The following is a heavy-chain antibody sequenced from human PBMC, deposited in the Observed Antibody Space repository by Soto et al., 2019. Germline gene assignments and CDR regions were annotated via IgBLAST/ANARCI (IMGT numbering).Heavy chain of an antibody. CDR1: GFFFNTYA. J-gene: IGHJ4*02. V-gene: IGHV3-30-3*01. CDR2: ISNDETKK. D-gene: IGHD6-19*01. CDR3: ARSIAVAGLDY. Sequence: GSLRLSCAASGFFFNTYAVHWVRQAPGKGLEWVAVISNDETKKYFADSVKGRVSISRDSSKNTVYLQMDSLRAEDTAVYYCARSIAVAGLDYWGPGTLVTVSS.